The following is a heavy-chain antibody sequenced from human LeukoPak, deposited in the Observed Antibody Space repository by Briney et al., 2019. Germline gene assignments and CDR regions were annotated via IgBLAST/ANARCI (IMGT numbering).Heavy chain of an antibody. CDR3: AKANYYDSSGYYPGGAFDI. V-gene: IGHV3-9*03. J-gene: IGHJ3*02. D-gene: IGHD3-22*01. CDR1: GFTFDDYA. CDR2: ISWNSGSI. Sequence: GGPLRLSCAAPGFTFDDYAMHWVRQAPGKGLEWVSGISWNSGSIGYADSVKGRFTISRDNAKNSLYLQMNSLRAEDMALYYCAKANYYDSSGYYPGGAFDIWGQGTMVTVSS.